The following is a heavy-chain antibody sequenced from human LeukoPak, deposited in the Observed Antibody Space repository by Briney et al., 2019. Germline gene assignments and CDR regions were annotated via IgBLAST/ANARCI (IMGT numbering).Heavy chain of an antibody. Sequence: GGSLRLSCAASGFTFSSYEMNWVRQAPGKGLECVSSTSSSSSYIYYADSVKGRFTISRDNAKNSLYLQMNSLRAEDTAVYYCARDRRRDNWNDAEGYWGQGTLVTVSS. J-gene: IGHJ4*02. CDR3: ARDRRRDNWNDAEGY. D-gene: IGHD1-1*01. CDR2: TSSSSSYI. CDR1: GFTFSSYE. V-gene: IGHV3-21*01.